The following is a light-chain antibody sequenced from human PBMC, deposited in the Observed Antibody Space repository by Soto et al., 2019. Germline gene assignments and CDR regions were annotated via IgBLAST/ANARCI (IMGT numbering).Light chain of an antibody. Sequence: QPVLTQPPSVSGAPGQRVTISCTGSSSNIGAGYDVHWYQQLPGTAPKLLIYGNSNRPSGVPDRFSGSKSGTSASLAITGLQAEDEAADYGQSYDSSLSGPVVFGGGTKLTVL. CDR1: SSNIGAGYD. CDR2: GNS. CDR3: QSYDSSLSGPVV. V-gene: IGLV1-40*01. J-gene: IGLJ2*01.